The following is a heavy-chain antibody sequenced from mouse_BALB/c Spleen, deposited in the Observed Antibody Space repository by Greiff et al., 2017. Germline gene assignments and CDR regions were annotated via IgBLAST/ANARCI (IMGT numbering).Heavy chain of an antibody. V-gene: IGHV3-2*02. CDR2: ISYSGST. CDR1: GYSITSDYA. Sequence: EVKLQESGPGLVKPSQSLSLTCTVTGYSITSDYAWNWIRQFPGNKLEWMGYISYSGSTSYNPSLKSRISITRDTSKNQFFLQLNSVTTEDTATYYCARSYYGYMAWFAYWGQGTLVTVSA. J-gene: IGHJ3*01. D-gene: IGHD1-2*01. CDR3: ARSYYGYMAWFAY.